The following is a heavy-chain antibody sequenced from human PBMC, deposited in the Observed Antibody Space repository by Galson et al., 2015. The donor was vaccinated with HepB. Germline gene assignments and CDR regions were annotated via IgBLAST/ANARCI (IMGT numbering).Heavy chain of an antibody. J-gene: IGHJ3*02. D-gene: IGHD1-1*01. CDR2: TYHRSTWYN. CDR1: GDSVSSNSAA. CDR3: ARQRATASDAFDI. Sequence: CAISGDSVSSNSAAWNWIRQSPWRGLEWLGRTYHRSTWYNDYAVSVKSRIIINPDTSENQFSLQLNSVTPEDTAVYYCARQRATASDAFDIWGQGTMVTVSS. V-gene: IGHV6-1*01.